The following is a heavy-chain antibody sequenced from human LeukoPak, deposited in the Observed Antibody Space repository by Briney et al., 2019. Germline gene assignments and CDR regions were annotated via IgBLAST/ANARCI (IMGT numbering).Heavy chain of an antibody. Sequence: GASVKVSCKVSGGTFSSYAFSWVRQAPGQGLEWMGGIIPIYGTPNYAQKFQGRVTITTDESTSTAYMELSSLRSEDTAVYYCARDHWGIVENGCDYFYYDMDVWGKGTTVTVSS. CDR3: ARDHWGIVENGCDYFYYDMDV. J-gene: IGHJ6*03. CDR2: IIPIYGTP. CDR1: GGTFSSYA. V-gene: IGHV1-69*05. D-gene: IGHD7-27*01.